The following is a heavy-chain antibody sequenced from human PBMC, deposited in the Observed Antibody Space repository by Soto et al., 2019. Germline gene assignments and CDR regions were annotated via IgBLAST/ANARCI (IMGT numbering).Heavy chain of an antibody. CDR1: GVSVSGSSC. J-gene: IGHJ6*02. CDR2: IFYNGTT. Sequence: SETLSLTCTVSGVSVSGSSCWTWIRQAPGKGLEWIGCIFYNGTTNYNPSLRSPFTISVDTSKNQFSLKVTSVTAAATAVYWCARDSRLGQMPSSNRYYYPGMDVWGQGTPVTVSS. V-gene: IGHV4-61*01. CDR3: ARDSRLGQMPSSNRYYYPGMDV. D-gene: IGHD2-2*01.